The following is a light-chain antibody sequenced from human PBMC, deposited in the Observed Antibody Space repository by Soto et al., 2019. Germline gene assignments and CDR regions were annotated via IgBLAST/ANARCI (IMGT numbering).Light chain of an antibody. Sequence: QSVLTQPPSTSGTPGQRVTISCSGSNSNLGTNTVNWYQQLPGTAPKLLIYTNNQRPSGVPDRFSGSKSGTSASLAISGLQSEDEADYYCASWDDSLSGLYVFGTGTKLTVL. CDR1: NSNLGTNT. CDR2: TNN. CDR3: ASWDDSLSGLYV. J-gene: IGLJ1*01. V-gene: IGLV1-44*01.